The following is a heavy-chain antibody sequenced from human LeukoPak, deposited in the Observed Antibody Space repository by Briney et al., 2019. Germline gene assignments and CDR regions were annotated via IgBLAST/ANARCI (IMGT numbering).Heavy chain of an antibody. CDR3: ARQSGNYYMIDY. J-gene: IGHJ4*02. Sequence: ASVNVSCKASGYTFNRNVFSWVRQAPGQGLEWVGWINAYNGNTNYAPKLQDRVTMTKDTSTSTAYMELRSLGSDDTAVYYCARQSGNYYMIDYWGQGTLVTVSS. V-gene: IGHV1-18*01. D-gene: IGHD1-26*01. CDR2: INAYNGNT. CDR1: GYTFNRNV.